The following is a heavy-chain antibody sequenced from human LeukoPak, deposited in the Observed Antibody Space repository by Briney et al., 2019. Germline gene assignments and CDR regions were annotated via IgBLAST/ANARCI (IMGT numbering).Heavy chain of an antibody. V-gene: IGHV1-46*01. CDR3: ARALYYYGSGSSNRVFDY. D-gene: IGHD3-10*01. Sequence: ASVKVSCKASGYTFTSYYMHWVRQAPGQGLEWMGLINPSGGSTSYAQKFQGRVTMTRDTSTSTVYMELSSLRSEDTAVYYCARALYYYGSGSSNRVFDYWGQGSLVTVSS. J-gene: IGHJ4*02. CDR1: GYTFTSYY. CDR2: INPSGGST.